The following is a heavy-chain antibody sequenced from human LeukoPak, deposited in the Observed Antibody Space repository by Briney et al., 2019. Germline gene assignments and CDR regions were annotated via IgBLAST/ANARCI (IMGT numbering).Heavy chain of an antibody. V-gene: IGHV1-18*01. CDR1: GYTFTSYG. CDR3: ARDLGPYDSSNDAFDI. D-gene: IGHD3-22*01. J-gene: IGHJ3*02. CDR2: ISAYNGNT. Sequence: ASVKVSCKASGYTFTSYGISWVRQAPGQGLEWMGWISAYNGNTNYAQKLQGRVTMTTDTSTSTAYMELRSLRSDDTAVYYCARDLGPYDSSNDAFDIWGQGTMVTVSS.